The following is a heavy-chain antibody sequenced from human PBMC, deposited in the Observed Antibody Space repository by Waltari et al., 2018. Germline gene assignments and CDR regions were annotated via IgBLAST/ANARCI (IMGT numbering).Heavy chain of an antibody. Sequence: EVQLVESGGGMVEPGGSMRLYCAASGCTFNTYWMKCLRQAPGKGLEWVANINPDGSQKFYVDSVKGRFTVSRDNAQNSLYLQMNNLRAEDTAVYYCTTLARGESGDYWGQGTLVTVSS. CDR2: INPDGSQK. CDR1: GCTFNTYW. CDR3: TTLARGESGDY. J-gene: IGHJ4*02. D-gene: IGHD3-10*01. V-gene: IGHV3-7*01.